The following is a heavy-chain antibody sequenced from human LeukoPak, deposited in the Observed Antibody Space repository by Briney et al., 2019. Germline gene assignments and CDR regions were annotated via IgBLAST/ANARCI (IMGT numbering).Heavy chain of an antibody. V-gene: IGHV3-48*01. Sequence: PGGSLRLSCAASGFTFSSYSMNWVRQAPGKGLEWVSYISSSSSTIYYADSVKGRFTISRDNAKNSLYLQMNSLRAEDTAVYYCARGEISYYDFWSGYFDAFDIWGQGTMVTVSS. D-gene: IGHD3-3*01. J-gene: IGHJ3*02. CDR1: GFTFSSYS. CDR2: ISSSSSTI. CDR3: ARGEISYYDFWSGYFDAFDI.